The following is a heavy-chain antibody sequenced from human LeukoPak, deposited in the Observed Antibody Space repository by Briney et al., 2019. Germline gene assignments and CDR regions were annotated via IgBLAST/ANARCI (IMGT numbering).Heavy chain of an antibody. CDR3: ARGFAGGYIDY. J-gene: IGHJ4*02. CDR2: IWYDGSNK. CDR1: GFSFSSYG. D-gene: IGHD2-8*02. Sequence: GGSLRLSCAASGFSFSSYGMHWVRQAPGKGLEWVAVIWYDGSNKYYADSVKGRFTISRDNSKNTLYLQMNRLRAEDTAVYYCARGFAGGYIDYWGQGTLVTVSS. V-gene: IGHV3-33*01.